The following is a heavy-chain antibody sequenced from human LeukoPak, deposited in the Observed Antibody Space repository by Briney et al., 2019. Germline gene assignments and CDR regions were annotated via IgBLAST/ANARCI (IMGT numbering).Heavy chain of an antibody. D-gene: IGHD6-6*01. Sequence: SETLSLTCTVSGGSISSGSYYWSWIRQPAGKGLEWIGRIYTSGSTNYNPSLKSRVTISVDTSKNQFSLKLSSVTAADTAVYYCARDTGSSESSDYWGQGTLVTVSS. V-gene: IGHV4-61*02. CDR3: ARDTGSSESSDY. CDR1: GGSISSGSYY. CDR2: IYTSGST. J-gene: IGHJ4*02.